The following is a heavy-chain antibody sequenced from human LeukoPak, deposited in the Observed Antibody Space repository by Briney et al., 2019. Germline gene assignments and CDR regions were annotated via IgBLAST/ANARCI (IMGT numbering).Heavy chain of an antibody. CDR1: GYSFTSYW. V-gene: IGHV5-51*01. CDR3: ARHYYHSSDYYSYFGN. CDR2: IYPGDSDT. J-gene: IGHJ4*02. D-gene: IGHD3-22*01. Sequence: GESLKISRKGSGYSFTSYWIGWVRQMPGKGLEWMGIIYPGDSDTRYGPSFQGQVTISVDKSISTAYLQWSSLKASDTAMYYCARHYYHSSDYYSYFGNWGQGTLVTVSS.